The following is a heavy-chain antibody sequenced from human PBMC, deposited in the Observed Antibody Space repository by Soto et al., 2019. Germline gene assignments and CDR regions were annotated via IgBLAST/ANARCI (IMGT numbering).Heavy chain of an antibody. CDR1: GSTFSSYS. Sequence: WSLRLSCAASGSTFSSYSINWVRQAPGKGLECFSYITSDSSTISYADSVKGRFTVSRDNAKNSLYLQMNSLRDEDTAVYYCARVGRGVYGMDVWGQGTSVTVYS. J-gene: IGHJ6*02. CDR3: ARVGRGVYGMDV. V-gene: IGHV3-48*02. D-gene: IGHD2-8*01. CDR2: ITSDSSTI.